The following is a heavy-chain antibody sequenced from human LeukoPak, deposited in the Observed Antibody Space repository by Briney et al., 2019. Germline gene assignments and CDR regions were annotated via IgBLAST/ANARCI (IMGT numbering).Heavy chain of an antibody. Sequence: GASVKVSCKASGYTFTSYGTSWVRQAPGQGLEWMGWISAYNGNTDYAQKLQGRVTMTTDTSTSTAYMELRSLRSDDTAVYYCARAGSRFLEWLLFSWFDPWGQGTLVTVSS. CDR1: GYTFTSYG. D-gene: IGHD3-3*01. V-gene: IGHV1-18*01. CDR2: ISAYNGNT. J-gene: IGHJ5*02. CDR3: ARAGSRFLEWLLFSWFDP.